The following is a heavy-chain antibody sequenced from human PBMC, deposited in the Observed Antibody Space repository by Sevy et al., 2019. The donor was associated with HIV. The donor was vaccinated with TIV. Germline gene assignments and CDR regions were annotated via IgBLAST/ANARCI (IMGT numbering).Heavy chain of an antibody. CDR2: VDHSGGT. Sequence: SETLSLTCAVYGESVSSSYWTWIRQPPGGGLDWVGEVDHSGGTSYNPSLQSRATVSLDTSKRQFSLKLNSVTAADTAVYFWARGRSPKRLPLLYSGYDHMTAHFFDYWGQGALVTVSS. CDR1: GESVSSSY. J-gene: IGHJ4*02. V-gene: IGHV4-34*01. D-gene: IGHD5-12*01. CDR3: ARGRSPKRLPLLYSGYDHMTAHFFDY.